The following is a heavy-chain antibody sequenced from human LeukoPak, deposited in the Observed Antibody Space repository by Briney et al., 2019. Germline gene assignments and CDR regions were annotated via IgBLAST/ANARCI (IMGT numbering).Heavy chain of an antibody. Sequence: GGSLRLSCTASGFQFSRNGVHWVRQAPGKGLEWVAFIRYDGTKTFYGDSVRGRFTISRDNSKNTLYLEMNSLRHEDTAVYSCARDFDDVNGNFYYIPDFWGQGTLVTVSS. CDR2: IRYDGTKT. D-gene: IGHD2-8*01. CDR1: GFQFSRNG. V-gene: IGHV3-30*02. CDR3: ARDFDDVNGNFYYIPDF. J-gene: IGHJ4*02.